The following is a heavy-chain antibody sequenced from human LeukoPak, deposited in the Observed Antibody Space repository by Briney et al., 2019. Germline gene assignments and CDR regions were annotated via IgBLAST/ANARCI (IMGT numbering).Heavy chain of an antibody. CDR3: ARSGLGYCSGGSCYDY. V-gene: IGHV3-21*01. CDR2: ISSSSSYI. Sequence: GGSLRLSCAASGFTFSSYSMNWVRQAPGKGLGWVSSISSSSSYIYYADSVKGRFTISRDNAKNSLYLQMNSLRAEDTAVYYCARSGLGYCSGGSCYDYWGQGTLVTVSS. J-gene: IGHJ4*02. D-gene: IGHD2-15*01. CDR1: GFTFSSYS.